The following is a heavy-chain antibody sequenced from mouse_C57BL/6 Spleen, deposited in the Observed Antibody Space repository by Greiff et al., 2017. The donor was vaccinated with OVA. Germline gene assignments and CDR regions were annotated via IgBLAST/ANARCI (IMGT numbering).Heavy chain of an antibody. CDR3: ARRGQLRLYYAMDY. J-gene: IGHJ4*01. D-gene: IGHD3-2*02. Sequence: EVNVVESGGGLVQPGGSLKLSCAASGFTFSDYYMYWVRQTPEKRLEWVAYISNGGGSTYYPDTVKGRFTISRDNAKNTLYLQMSRLKSEDTAMYYCARRGQLRLYYAMDYWGQGTSVTVSS. V-gene: IGHV5-12*01. CDR2: ISNGGGST. CDR1: GFTFSDYY.